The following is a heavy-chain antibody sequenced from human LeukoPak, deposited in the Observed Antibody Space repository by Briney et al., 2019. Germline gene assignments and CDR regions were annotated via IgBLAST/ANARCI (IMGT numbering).Heavy chain of an antibody. CDR3: ARVVVVHDFDY. CDR2: INHSGST. D-gene: IGHD3-22*01. V-gene: IGHV4-34*01. CDR1: GGSFSGYY. Sequence: PSETLSLTCAVYGGSFSGYYWSWIRQPPGKGLEWIGEINHSGSTNYSPSLKSRVTISVDTSKNQFSLKLSSVTAADTAVYYCARVVVVHDFDYWGQGTLVTVSS. J-gene: IGHJ4*02.